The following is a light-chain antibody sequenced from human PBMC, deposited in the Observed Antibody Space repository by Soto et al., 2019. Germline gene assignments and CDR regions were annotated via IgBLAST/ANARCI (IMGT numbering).Light chain of an antibody. CDR3: SAYTSTDNHVV. J-gene: IGLJ2*01. V-gene: IGLV2-14*03. CDR2: HIN. CDR1: SSDIGGYNY. Sequence: QSALTQPASESGYPGQSITISCTGTSSDIGGYNYASWYQQHPGEAPKLILYHINNRPSGISNRFSGSKSGNTASLTISGLQAEDEADYYCSAYTSTDNHVVLGGGTKLTVL.